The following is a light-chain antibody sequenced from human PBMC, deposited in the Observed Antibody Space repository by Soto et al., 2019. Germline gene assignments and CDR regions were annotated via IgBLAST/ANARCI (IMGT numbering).Light chain of an antibody. CDR1: RSVSTY. Sequence: EIVFTQSPNTVSFSPGERAPPSCRASRSVSTYLAWYQQKPGQAPRLLIHDASNRATGIPARFSGSGSGTDFTLTIRSLEPEDLAVYYCQQRSDWSSISFGHGKRLAIK. CDR2: DAS. CDR3: QQRSDWSSIS. V-gene: IGKV3-11*01. J-gene: IGKJ5*01.